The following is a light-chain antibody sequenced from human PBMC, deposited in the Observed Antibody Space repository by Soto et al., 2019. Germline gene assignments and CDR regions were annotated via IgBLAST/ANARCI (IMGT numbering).Light chain of an antibody. Sequence: EIVLTQSPATLSLSPGEIATLSFSASQSVSSYLAWYQQKPGQAPRLLIYDASNRATGIPARFSGSGSGTDFTLTISSLEPEDFAVYYCQQYDNWPPITFGQGTKVDIK. CDR2: DAS. CDR3: QQYDNWPPIT. J-gene: IGKJ1*01. CDR1: QSVSSY. V-gene: IGKV3-11*01.